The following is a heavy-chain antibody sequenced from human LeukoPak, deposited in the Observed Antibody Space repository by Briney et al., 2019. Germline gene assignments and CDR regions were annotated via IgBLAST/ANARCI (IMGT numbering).Heavy chain of an antibody. CDR1: GGSFSGYY. CDR2: INHSGST. CDR3: ATGNSWYLRY. J-gene: IGHJ4*02. D-gene: IGHD6-13*01. Sequence: SETLSLTCAVYGGSFSGYYWSWIRQPLGKGLEWIGEINHSGSTNYNPSLKSRVTISVDTSKNQFSLKLSSVTAADTAVYYCATGNSWYLRYWGQGTLVTVSS. V-gene: IGHV4-34*01.